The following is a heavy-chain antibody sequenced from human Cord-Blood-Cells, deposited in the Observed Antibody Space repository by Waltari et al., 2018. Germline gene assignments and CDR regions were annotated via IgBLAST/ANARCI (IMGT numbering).Heavy chain of an antibody. CDR1: GGAISSSSYY. J-gene: IGHJ4*02. CDR3: AIHLPLHGDYFDY. Sequence: QLQLQESGPGLVKPSETLSLTFTVSGGAISSSSYYLGWIRQTPAKGLEWIGRIYYSGSTYYTPSLKSRVTISVDTSKNQFSLELSPVTAADTAVYYCAIHLPLHGDYFDYWGQGTLVTVSS. V-gene: IGHV4-39*01. D-gene: IGHD4-17*01. CDR2: IYYSGST.